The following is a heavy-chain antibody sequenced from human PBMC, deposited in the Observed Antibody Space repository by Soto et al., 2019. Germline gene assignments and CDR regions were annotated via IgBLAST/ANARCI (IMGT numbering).Heavy chain of an antibody. D-gene: IGHD3-22*01. CDR1: GFTFSSYA. CDR3: ARGPYYYDSSVWGAFDI. J-gene: IGHJ3*02. CDR2: ISYDGSNK. Sequence: GGSLRLSCAASGFTFSSYAMHWVRQAPGKGLEWVAVISYDGSNKYYADSVKGRFTISRDNSKNTLYLQMNSLRAEDTAVYYCARGPYYYDSSVWGAFDIWGQGTMVTVSS. V-gene: IGHV3-30-3*01.